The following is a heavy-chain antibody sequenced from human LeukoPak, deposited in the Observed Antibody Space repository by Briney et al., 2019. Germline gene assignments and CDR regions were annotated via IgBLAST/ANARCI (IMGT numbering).Heavy chain of an antibody. V-gene: IGHV3-23*01. CDR3: AKAPDSWLYYFDY. D-gene: IGHD6-13*01. CDR1: GFAFSSYA. J-gene: IGHJ4*02. Sequence: GGSLRLSCAASGFAFSSYAMSWVRQAPGKGLEWVSAISGSGGSTYYADSVKGRFTISRDNSKNTLYLQMNSLRAEDTAVYYCAKAPDSWLYYFDYWGQGTLVTVSS. CDR2: ISGSGGST.